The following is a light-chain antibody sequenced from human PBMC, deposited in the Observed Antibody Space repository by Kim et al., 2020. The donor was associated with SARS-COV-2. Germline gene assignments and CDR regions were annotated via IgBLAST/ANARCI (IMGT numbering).Light chain of an antibody. V-gene: IGKV3-20*01. CDR1: QSVSSNY. Sequence: EIVLTQSPGTLSLSPGERATLSCRASQSVSSNYLAWYQQKPGQAPRLLIYGASSRATGIPDRFSGSGSGTDFTLTISRLEPEDFAVYYCQHYGSSPFGGGTKLEIK. CDR2: GAS. J-gene: IGKJ4*01. CDR3: QHYGSSP.